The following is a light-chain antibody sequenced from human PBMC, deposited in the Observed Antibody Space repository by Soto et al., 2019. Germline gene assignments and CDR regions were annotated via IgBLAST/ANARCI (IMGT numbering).Light chain of an antibody. Sequence: EIVLTQSPGTLSLSPGERATLSCRTSQTVSSTYLAWYQQKRGQAPGLLIYGTSNRATGIPDRFSGSGSGTDFNLTISRLEPEDFAVYHCQLYGSSPLYSFAQGTELEIK. J-gene: IGKJ2*01. CDR2: GTS. CDR3: QLYGSSPLYS. CDR1: QTVSSTY. V-gene: IGKV3-20*01.